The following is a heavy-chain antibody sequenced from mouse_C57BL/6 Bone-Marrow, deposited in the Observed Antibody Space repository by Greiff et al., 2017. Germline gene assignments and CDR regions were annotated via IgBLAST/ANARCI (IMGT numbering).Heavy chain of an antibody. Sequence: QVQLQQSGPELVKPGASVKLSCKASGYAFSSSWMNWVKQRPGRGLEWIGRIYPGDGDTNYNGKFKGKATLTVDKSSSTAYMQLSSLTSEDSAVYFCASRLRLAYWGQGTLVTVSA. J-gene: IGHJ3*01. CDR2: IYPGDGDT. CDR1: GYAFSSSW. D-gene: IGHD1-1*01. CDR3: ASRLRLAY. V-gene: IGHV1-82*01.